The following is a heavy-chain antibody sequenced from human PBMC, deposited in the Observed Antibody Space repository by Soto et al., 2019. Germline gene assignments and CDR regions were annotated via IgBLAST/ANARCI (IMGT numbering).Heavy chain of an antibody. J-gene: IGHJ4*02. CDR3: ARDRAPSSTSPLDY. V-gene: IGHV1-69*13. Sequence: SVKVSCKASGGTFSSYAISWVRQAPGQGLEWMGGIIPIFGTANYAQKFQGRVAITADESTSTAYMELSSLRSEDTAVYYCARDRAPSSTSPLDYWGQGTLVTVSS. CDR2: IIPIFGTA. CDR1: GGTFSSYA. D-gene: IGHD2-2*01.